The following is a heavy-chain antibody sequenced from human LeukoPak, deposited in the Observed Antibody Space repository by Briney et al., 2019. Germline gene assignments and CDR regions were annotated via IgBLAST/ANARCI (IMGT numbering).Heavy chain of an antibody. CDR1: GYTFTSYD. V-gene: IGHV1-18*01. D-gene: IGHD3-10*01. J-gene: IGHJ5*02. CDR3: ARDEGRGAAQSFDP. Sequence: RASVKVSCKASGYTFTSYDINWVRQAPGQGLEWMGWISTYNGNTNYAQNLQGRVTMTTDTSTSTAYMELRSLRSDDTAVYYCARDEGRGAAQSFDPWGQGTLVTVSS. CDR2: ISTYNGNT.